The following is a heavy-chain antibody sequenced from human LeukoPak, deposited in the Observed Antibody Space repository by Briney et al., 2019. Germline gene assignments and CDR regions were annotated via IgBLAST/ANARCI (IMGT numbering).Heavy chain of an antibody. J-gene: IGHJ4*02. CDR1: GFTFSSYG. CDR3: ATDNPYSGSYSFDY. D-gene: IGHD1-26*01. Sequence: GGSLRLSCAASGFTFSSYGMHWVRQAPGKGLEWVAFIRYDGSNKYYADSVKGRFTISRDNSKNTLYLQMNSLRSEDTAVYYCATDNPYSGSYSFDYWGQGTLVTVSS. CDR2: IRYDGSNK. V-gene: IGHV3-30*02.